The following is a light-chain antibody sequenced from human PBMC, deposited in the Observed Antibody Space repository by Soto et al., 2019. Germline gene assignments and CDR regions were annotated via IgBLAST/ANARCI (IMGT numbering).Light chain of an antibody. V-gene: IGKV1-5*03. Sequence: DIQMTQSPSTLSASVGDRVTITCRASQSISTWLAWYQQEPGKAPKLLIHKASSLQSGVPSRFSGSGSGTDFTLTISSRHPDYCANYYCQQYNSYSPTVGQGTRVEIK. CDR3: QQYNSYSPT. J-gene: IGKJ1*01. CDR2: KAS. CDR1: QSISTW.